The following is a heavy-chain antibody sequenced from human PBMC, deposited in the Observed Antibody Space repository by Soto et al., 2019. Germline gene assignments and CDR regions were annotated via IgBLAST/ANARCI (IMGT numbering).Heavy chain of an antibody. D-gene: IGHD2-15*01. V-gene: IGHV3-48*02. CDR3: ARDLAYCSGGSCLDYYYYYGMDV. Sequence: EVQLVESGGGLVQPGGSLRLSCAASGFTFSSYSMNWVRQAPGKGLEWVSYISSSSSTIYYADSVKGRFTISRDNANNSLYLQMNSLRDEDTAVYYCARDLAYCSGGSCLDYYYYYGMDVWGQGTTVTVSS. CDR2: ISSSSSTI. J-gene: IGHJ6*02. CDR1: GFTFSSYS.